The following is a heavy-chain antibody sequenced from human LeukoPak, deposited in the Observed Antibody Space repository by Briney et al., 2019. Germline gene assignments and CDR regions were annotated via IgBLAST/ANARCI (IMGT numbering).Heavy chain of an antibody. CDR2: FHYSGSN. V-gene: IGHV4-39*02. Sequence: NPSETLSLTCTVSGDSVNSSNFFWGWIRQPPGKGLEWIGSFHYSGSNFYNPSLKSRLTISVDTSRNHFSPKLTSVTAADTAVYYCARHEYQVFPPANWFDPWGQGTLVTVSS. J-gene: IGHJ5*02. D-gene: IGHD6-6*01. CDR3: ARHEYQVFPPANWFDP. CDR1: GDSVNSSNFF.